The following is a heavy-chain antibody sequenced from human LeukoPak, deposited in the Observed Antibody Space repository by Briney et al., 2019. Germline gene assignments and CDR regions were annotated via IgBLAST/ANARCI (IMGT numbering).Heavy chain of an antibody. V-gene: IGHV3-23*01. D-gene: IGHD3-22*01. Sequence: PGGSLRLSCAASGFTFSSYAMSWVRQAPGKGLEWVSAISGSGGSTYYADSVKGRFTISRDNSKNTLYLQMNSLRAEDTAVYYCAKGNTHYYDSSGYYPTEYYYYGMDVWGQGTTVTVSS. CDR2: ISGSGGST. CDR3: AKGNTHYYDSSGYYPTEYYYYGMDV. J-gene: IGHJ6*02. CDR1: GFTFSSYA.